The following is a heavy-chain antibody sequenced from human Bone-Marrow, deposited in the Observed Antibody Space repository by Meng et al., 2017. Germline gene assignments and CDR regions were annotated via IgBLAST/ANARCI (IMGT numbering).Heavy chain of an antibody. Sequence: GESLKISCAASGFTFSSYAMSWVRQAPGKGLEWVSAISGSGGSTYYADSVKGRFNISRDNSKNTLYLQMNSLRAEDTAVYYCAKDSGIAAAGNGVDYWGQGTLVTVSS. V-gene: IGHV3-23*01. CDR2: ISGSGGST. CDR1: GFTFSSYA. D-gene: IGHD6-13*01. CDR3: AKDSGIAAAGNGVDY. J-gene: IGHJ4*02.